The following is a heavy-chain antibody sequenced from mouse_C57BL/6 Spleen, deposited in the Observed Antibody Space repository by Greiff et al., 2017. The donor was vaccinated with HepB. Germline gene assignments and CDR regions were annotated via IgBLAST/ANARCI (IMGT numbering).Heavy chain of an antibody. D-gene: IGHD1-1*01. Sequence: EVLLVESGGGLVKPGGSLKLSCAASGFTFSDYGMHWVRQAPEKGLEWVAYISSGSSTIYYADTVKGRFTISRDNAKSTLFLQMTSLRSEDTAMYYCARPTVVARKGFAYWGQGTLVTVSA. V-gene: IGHV5-17*01. CDR1: GFTFSDYG. CDR3: ARPTVVARKGFAY. CDR2: ISSGSSTI. J-gene: IGHJ3*01.